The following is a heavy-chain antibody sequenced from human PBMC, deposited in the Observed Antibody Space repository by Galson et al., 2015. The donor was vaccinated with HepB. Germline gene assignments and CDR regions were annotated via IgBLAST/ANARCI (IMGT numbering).Heavy chain of an antibody. J-gene: IGHJ5*02. V-gene: IGHV6-1*01. D-gene: IGHD3-22*01. CDR1: GDSVSSNSAA. CDR3: ARAVMTGTDYYDSSGYYGRPPYNWFDP. CDR2: TYYRSKWYN. Sequence: CAISGDSVSSNSAAWNWIRQSPSRGLEWLGRTYYRSKWYNDYAVSVKSRITINPDTSKNQFSLQLNSVTPEDTAVYYCARAVMTGTDYYDSSGYYGRPPYNWFDPWGQGTLVTVSS.